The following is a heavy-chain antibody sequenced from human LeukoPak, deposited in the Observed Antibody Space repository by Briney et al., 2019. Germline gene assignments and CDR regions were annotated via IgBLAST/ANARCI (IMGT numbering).Heavy chain of an antibody. V-gene: IGHV6-1*01. CDR1: GDSVSNNRAT. Sequence: SQTLSLTCAISGDSVSNNRATWIWIRQSPSRGLELLGRTYSRSKWYSDYAASVKSRITIHPDTSKNHFSLHLNSVTPEDTAVYYCARVLTLGAFDIWGQGTMVTVSS. CDR3: ARVLTLGAFDI. J-gene: IGHJ3*02. CDR2: TYSRSKWYS.